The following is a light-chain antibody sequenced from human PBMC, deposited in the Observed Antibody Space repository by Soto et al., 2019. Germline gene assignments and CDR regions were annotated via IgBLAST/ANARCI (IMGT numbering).Light chain of an antibody. CDR1: QSVLYSSSNKNY. CDR3: QQYYSTPQT. V-gene: IGKV4-1*01. J-gene: IGKJ1*01. Sequence: DIVMTQSPDSLAVSLGERATINCKSSQSVLYSSSNKNYLAWYQQKPGQPPKLLIYWASTRESGVPDRFSGSGSGTDFTLTISSLQAEDVAVYYCQQYYSTPQTFGQGTKVAIK. CDR2: WAS.